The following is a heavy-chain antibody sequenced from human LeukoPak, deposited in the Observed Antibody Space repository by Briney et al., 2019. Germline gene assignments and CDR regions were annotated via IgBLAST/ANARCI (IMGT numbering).Heavy chain of an antibody. Sequence: PSETLSLTCTVSGDSVSSGSYYWSWIRQPPGKGLEWIGYIYYSGSTNYNPSLKSRVTISVDTSKNQFSLKLSSVTAADTAVYYCARGGGVFGWLQEGPLDYWGQGTLVTVSS. V-gene: IGHV4-61*01. D-gene: IGHD5-24*01. CDR2: IYYSGST. CDR1: GDSVSSGSYY. CDR3: ARGGGVFGWLQEGPLDY. J-gene: IGHJ4*02.